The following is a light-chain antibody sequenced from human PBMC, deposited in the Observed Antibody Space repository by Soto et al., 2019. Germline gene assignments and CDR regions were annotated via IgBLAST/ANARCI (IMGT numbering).Light chain of an antibody. CDR3: TSYTSSSTRL. CDR2: EVS. J-gene: IGLJ1*01. V-gene: IGLV2-14*01. CDR1: SSDVGNYNY. Sequence: QSALTQPASVSGSRGQSITISCTGTSSDVGNYNYVSWYQHHPGKAPKLMIYEVSNRPSGVSNRFSGSKSGNTASLTISGLQAEDEADYYCTSYTSSSTRLFGTGTKLTVL.